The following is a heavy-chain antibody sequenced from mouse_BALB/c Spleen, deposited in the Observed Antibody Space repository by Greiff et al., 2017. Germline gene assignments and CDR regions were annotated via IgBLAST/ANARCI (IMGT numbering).Heavy chain of an antibody. CDR3: ARSGGGLLSFDY. Sequence: EVQRVESGGGLVQPGGSRKLSCAASGFTFSSFGMHWVRQAPEKGLEWVAYISSGSSTIYYADTVKGRFTISRDNPKNTLFLQMTSLRSEDTAMYYCARSGGGLLSFDYWGQGTTLTVSS. CDR1: GFTFSSFG. J-gene: IGHJ2*01. D-gene: IGHD2-10*01. V-gene: IGHV5-17*02. CDR2: ISSGSSTI.